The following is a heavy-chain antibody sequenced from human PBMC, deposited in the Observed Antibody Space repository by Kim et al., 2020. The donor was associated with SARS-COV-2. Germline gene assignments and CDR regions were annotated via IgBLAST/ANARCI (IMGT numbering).Heavy chain of an antibody. CDR3: AKLPGQWLIQGPHYF. J-gene: IGHJ4*01. D-gene: IGHD6-19*01. Sequence: GGSLRLSCAASGFTFSTFAMSWVRQAPGKGLEWVSVISADGNARLYADSVKGQFTISRDDSKNTLYLQMGSLRAEDTAIYYGAKLPGQWLIQGPHYF. V-gene: IGHV3-23*01. CDR1: GFTFSTFA. CDR2: ISADGNAR.